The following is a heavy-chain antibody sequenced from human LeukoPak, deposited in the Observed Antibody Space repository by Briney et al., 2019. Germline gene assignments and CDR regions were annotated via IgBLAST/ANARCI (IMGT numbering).Heavy chain of an antibody. Sequence: SETLSLTCTVSGGSISTYYWTWLRQPPGKALEWIGFVYYCGVTKYNPSLESRVTISLDPSKNQFSLKLNSVTAADTAVYYCARRVATKPKYCFDSWGQGTLVTVSS. CDR3: ARRVATKPKYCFDS. D-gene: IGHD5-24*01. J-gene: IGHJ4*02. V-gene: IGHV4-59*08. CDR2: VYYCGVT. CDR1: GGSISTYY.